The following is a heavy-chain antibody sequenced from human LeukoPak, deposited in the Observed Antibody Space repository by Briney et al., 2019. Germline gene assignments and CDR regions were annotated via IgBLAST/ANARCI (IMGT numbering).Heavy chain of an antibody. D-gene: IGHD6-19*01. V-gene: IGHV3-23*01. J-gene: IGHJ5*02. CDR1: GIVFSNTA. CDR3: AKDGGQYSSGPEFDP. Sequence: GGSLRLSCAASGIVFSNTAMNWSRQSPGRGLEWVSAISGGGERAFYADSVKGRFTISRDNSKNMLYLQMNSLRADDTAIYYCAKDGGQYSSGPEFDPRGQGALVTVSS. CDR2: ISGGGERA.